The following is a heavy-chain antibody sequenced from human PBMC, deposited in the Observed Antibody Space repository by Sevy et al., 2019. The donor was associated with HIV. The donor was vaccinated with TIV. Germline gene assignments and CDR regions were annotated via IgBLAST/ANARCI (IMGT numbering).Heavy chain of an antibody. J-gene: IGHJ3*02. CDR3: GKESGSYYDFWSGRDAFDI. CDR2: ISYDGSSK. V-gene: IGHV3-30*18. CDR1: GFNFSSYG. Sequence: GGSLRLSCAASGFNFSSYGMHWVRQAPGKGLEWVAVISYDGSSKYYAESVKGRFTISRDNSKNTLYLQISSMRAEDTAVYYCGKESGSYYDFWSGRDAFDIWGQGTMVTVSS. D-gene: IGHD3-3*01.